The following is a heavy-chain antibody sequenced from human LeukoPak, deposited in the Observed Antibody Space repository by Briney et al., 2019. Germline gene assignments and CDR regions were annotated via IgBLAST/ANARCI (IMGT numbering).Heavy chain of an antibody. D-gene: IGHD2-15*01. CDR2: ISGSSNDI. J-gene: IGHJ4*02. CDR1: GFPFSIYT. CDR3: ATDYYCSGGSCYPPD. V-gene: IGHV3-21*01. Sequence: PGGSLRLSCAASGFPFSIYTMNWVRQAPGKGLEWVSSISGSSNDIYYADSVKGRFTISRDNAKNSLYLQMNSLRAEDTAVCYCATDYYCSGGSCYPPDWGQGTLVTVSS.